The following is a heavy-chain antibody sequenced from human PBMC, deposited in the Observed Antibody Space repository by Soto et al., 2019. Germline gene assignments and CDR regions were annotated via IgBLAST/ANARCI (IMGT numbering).Heavy chain of an antibody. CDR3: ARAFSIAVAGILNY. D-gene: IGHD6-19*01. Sequence: AAVKVSCKASGYTFTGYYMHWVRQAPGQGLEWMGWINPNSGGTNYAQKFQGRVTMTRDTSISTAYMELSRLRSDDTAVYYCARAFSIAVAGILNYWGQGTLVTVSS. CDR2: INPNSGGT. CDR1: GYTFTGYY. V-gene: IGHV1-2*02. J-gene: IGHJ4*02.